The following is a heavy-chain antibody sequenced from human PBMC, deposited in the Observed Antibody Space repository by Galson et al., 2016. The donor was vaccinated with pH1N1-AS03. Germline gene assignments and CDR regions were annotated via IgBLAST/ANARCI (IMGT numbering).Heavy chain of an antibody. J-gene: IGHJ6*03. D-gene: IGHD5-18*01. CDR3: ARDRDTTMITLDYYYYYMDV. V-gene: IGHV1-69*06. Sequence: SVKVSCKVSGGPFSSYGINWVRQALGQGLEWMGRILPIFGSTNYAQRFQGRVTVTADNSTGTAYLDLSSLRSEDTAVYYCARDRDTTMITLDYYYYYMDVWGKGTTVTVSS. CDR2: ILPIFGST. CDR1: GGPFSSYG.